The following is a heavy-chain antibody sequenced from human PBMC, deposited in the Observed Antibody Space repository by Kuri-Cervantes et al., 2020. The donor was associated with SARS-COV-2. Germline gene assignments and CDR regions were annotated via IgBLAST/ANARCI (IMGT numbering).Heavy chain of an antibody. V-gene: IGHV3-21*04. J-gene: IGHJ5*02. D-gene: IGHD1-1*01. Sequence: GESLKISCAASGFTLSNYSMNWVRQAPGKGLEWVSSISSAGTYIHYADSVKGRFTISRDNSKNTLYLQMNSLRAEDTAVYYCAKDRTKQRLGWFDPWGQGTLVTVSS. CDR1: GFTLSNYS. CDR2: ISSAGTYI. CDR3: AKDRTKQRLGWFDP.